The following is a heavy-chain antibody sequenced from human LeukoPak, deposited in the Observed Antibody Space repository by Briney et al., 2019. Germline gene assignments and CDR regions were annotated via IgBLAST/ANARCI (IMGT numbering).Heavy chain of an antibody. D-gene: IGHD2-8*01. J-gene: IGHJ4*02. CDR2: IWYDGSNK. V-gene: IGHV3-33*01. CDR1: GFTFSNYD. CDR3: ARDPGGVVYFDY. Sequence: GGSLRLSCAVSGFTFSNYDMHWVRQAPGKGLEWVAVIWYDGSNKYYADSVKGRFTISRDNSKNTLYLQMNTLRAEDSAVYYCARDPGGVVYFDYWGQGTLVTVSS.